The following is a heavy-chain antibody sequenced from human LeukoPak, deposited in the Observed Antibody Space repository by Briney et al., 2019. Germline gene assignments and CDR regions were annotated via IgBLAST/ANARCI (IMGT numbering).Heavy chain of an antibody. V-gene: IGHV4-39*07. J-gene: IGHJ5*02. CDR2: IYYSGST. Sequence: SETLSLTCTVSGGSISSSSYYWGWIRQPPGKGLEWIESIYYSGSTYYNPSLKSRVIISVDTSKNQFSLKLSSVTAADTAVYYCAKDYYDSSGYPWGQGTLVTVSS. CDR1: GGSISSSSYY. CDR3: AKDYYDSSGYP. D-gene: IGHD3-22*01.